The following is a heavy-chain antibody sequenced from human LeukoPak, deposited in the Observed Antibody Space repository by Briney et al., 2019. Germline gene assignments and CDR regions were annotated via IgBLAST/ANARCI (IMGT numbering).Heavy chain of an antibody. Sequence: PSETLSLTCTVSGGSISSYYWSWIRQPPGKGLEWIGEINHSGSTNYNPSLKSRVTISVDTSKNQFSLKLSSVTAADTAVYYCARARGGSGSYFLDYWGQGTLVTVSS. CDR1: GGSISSYY. J-gene: IGHJ4*02. V-gene: IGHV4-34*01. D-gene: IGHD3-10*01. CDR2: INHSGST. CDR3: ARARGGSGSYFLDY.